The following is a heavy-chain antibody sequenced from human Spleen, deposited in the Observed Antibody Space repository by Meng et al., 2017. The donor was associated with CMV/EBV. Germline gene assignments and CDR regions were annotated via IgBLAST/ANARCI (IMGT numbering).Heavy chain of an antibody. J-gene: IGHJ6*02. CDR3: ARNWNDDYYGMDV. D-gene: IGHD1-1*01. CDR1: GFMFSMYS. Sequence: GGSLRLSCTASGFMFSMYSMVWVRQAPGKGLEWVSSISSSSGYIYYADSVKGRFTISRDNSRNSLYLQMNSLRAEDTAVYYCARNWNDDYYGMDVWGQGATVTVSS. V-gene: IGHV3-21*06. CDR2: ISSSSGYI.